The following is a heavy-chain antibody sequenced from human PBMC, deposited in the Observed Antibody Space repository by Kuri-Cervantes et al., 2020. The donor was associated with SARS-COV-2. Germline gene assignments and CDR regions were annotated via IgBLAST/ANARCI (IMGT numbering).Heavy chain of an antibody. CDR3: ARAPREYSYGFYYYYMDV. J-gene: IGHJ6*03. Sequence: ASVKVSCKVSGYTLTELSMHWVRQAPGKGLEWMGGFDPEDGETIYAQKFQGRVTMTRDTSISTAYMELSRLRSGDTAVYYRARAPREYSYGFYYYYMDVWGKGTTVTVSS. CDR2: FDPEDGET. V-gene: IGHV1-24*01. D-gene: IGHD5-18*01. CDR1: GYTLTELS.